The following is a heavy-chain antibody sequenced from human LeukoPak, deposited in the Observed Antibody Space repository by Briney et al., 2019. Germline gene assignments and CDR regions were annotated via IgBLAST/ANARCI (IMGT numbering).Heavy chain of an antibody. D-gene: IGHD4-4*01. CDR2: SSAYNGNT. V-gene: IGHV1-18*01. J-gene: IGHJ4*02. CDR1: GYTFTSYG. CDR3: ARDRDSNGFDY. Sequence: GASVKVSCKASGYTFTSYGIRWVRQAPGQGLEWMGWSSAYNGNTNYAQKLQGRVTMTTDTSTSTAYMELRSLRSDDTAVYYCARDRDSNGFDYWGQGTLVTVSS.